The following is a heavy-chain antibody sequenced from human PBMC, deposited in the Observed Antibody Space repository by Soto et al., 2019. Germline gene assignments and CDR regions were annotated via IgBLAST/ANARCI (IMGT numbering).Heavy chain of an antibody. V-gene: IGHV1-69*02. CDR2: IIPILGIA. CDR1: GGTFSSYT. J-gene: IGHJ6*02. Sequence: QVQLVQSGAEVKKPGSSVKVSCKASGGTFSSYTISWVRQAPGQGLEWMGRIIPILGIANYAQKFQGRVTITADKSTSTAYMELISLRSEDTAVYYCARGVLPADMVYYYYGMDVWGQGTTVTVS. D-gene: IGHD2-2*01. CDR3: ARGVLPADMVYYYYGMDV.